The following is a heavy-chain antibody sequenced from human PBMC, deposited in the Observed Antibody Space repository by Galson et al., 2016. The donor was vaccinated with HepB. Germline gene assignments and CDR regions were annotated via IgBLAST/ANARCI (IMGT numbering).Heavy chain of an antibody. D-gene: IGHD2-15*01. CDR2: ISGSGNTV. CDR3: ALIGVVVVDVAGHNWFDP. CDR1: GFTFRNYE. J-gene: IGHJ5*02. V-gene: IGHV3-48*03. Sequence: SLRLSCAASGFTFRNYEMSWVRQGPGKGLEWVSYISGSGNTVKYIDSVKGRFTISRDNAKSSLHLQMSSLRADDTAVYYCALIGVVVVDVAGHNWFDPWGQGTLVAVSS.